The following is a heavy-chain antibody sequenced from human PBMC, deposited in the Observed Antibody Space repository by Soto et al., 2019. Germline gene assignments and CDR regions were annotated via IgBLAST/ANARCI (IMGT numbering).Heavy chain of an antibody. Sequence: ASVKVSCKASGYTFTSYDMHCVRQAPGQGLEWMGIINPSGGSTSYAQKFQGRVTMTRDTSTSTVYMELSSLRSEDTAVYYCARDPGRIVAFGGAFDIWGQGTMVTVSS. D-gene: IGHD1-26*01. CDR3: ARDPGRIVAFGGAFDI. CDR1: GYTFTSYD. J-gene: IGHJ3*02. CDR2: INPSGGST. V-gene: IGHV1-46*03.